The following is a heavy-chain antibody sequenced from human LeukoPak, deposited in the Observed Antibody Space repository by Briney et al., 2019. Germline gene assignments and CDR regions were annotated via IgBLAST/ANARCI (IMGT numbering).Heavy chain of an antibody. J-gene: IGHJ6*03. CDR1: GYTFTSYD. V-gene: IGHV1-8*01. Sequence: ASVKVSCKASGYTFTSYDVNWVRQATGQGLEWMGWMNPNSGNTGYAQKFQGRVTMTRNTSISTAYMELSSLRSEDTAVYYCARGKSGRHCSGGSCYVDYYYMDVWGKGTTVTVSS. CDR3: ARGKSGRHCSGGSCYVDYYYMDV. D-gene: IGHD2-15*01. CDR2: MNPNSGNT.